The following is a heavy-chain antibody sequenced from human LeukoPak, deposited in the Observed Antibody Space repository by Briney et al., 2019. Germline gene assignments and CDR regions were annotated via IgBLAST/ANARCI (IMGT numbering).Heavy chain of an antibody. Sequence: ESGPTLVKPTQTLTLTCTFSGFSLSTSGVGVGWIRQPPGKALEWLALIYWDDDKRYSPSLKSRLTITKDTSKNQVVLTMTNMDPVDTATYYCVQIIAATGRLDYWGQGTLVTVSS. D-gene: IGHD6-13*01. J-gene: IGHJ4*02. V-gene: IGHV2-5*02. CDR1: GFSLSTSGVG. CDR2: IYWDDDK. CDR3: VQIIAATGRLDY.